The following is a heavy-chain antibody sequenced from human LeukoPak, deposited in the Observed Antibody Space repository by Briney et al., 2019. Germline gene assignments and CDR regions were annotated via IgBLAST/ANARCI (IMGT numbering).Heavy chain of an antibody. CDR2: VNPNSGGT. Sequence: ASVKVSCKASGYTFTGYYLHWVRQAPGQGLEWMGWVNPNSGGTNYAQRFQGRVTMTRDTSISTAYMELSRLRSDDTAVYYCARVEGWIQLWSYFDYWGQGTLVTVPS. V-gene: IGHV1-2*02. CDR3: ARVEGWIQLWSYFDY. CDR1: GYTFTGYY. D-gene: IGHD5-18*01. J-gene: IGHJ4*02.